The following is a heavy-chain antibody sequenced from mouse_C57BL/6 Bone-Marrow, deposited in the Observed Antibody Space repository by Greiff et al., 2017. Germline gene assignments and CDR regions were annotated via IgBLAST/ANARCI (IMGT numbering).Heavy chain of an antibody. CDR1: GFTFSSYA. Sequence: VQVVESGGGLVKPGGSLKLSCAASGFTFSSYAMSWVRQTPETRLEWVATLSDGGSYTYYPDNVKGRFTISRDNAKNNLYLQMSHLKSEDTAMYYCARANWDFAYWGQGTLVTVSA. V-gene: IGHV5-4*01. CDR3: ARANWDFAY. D-gene: IGHD4-1*01. CDR2: LSDGGSYT. J-gene: IGHJ3*01.